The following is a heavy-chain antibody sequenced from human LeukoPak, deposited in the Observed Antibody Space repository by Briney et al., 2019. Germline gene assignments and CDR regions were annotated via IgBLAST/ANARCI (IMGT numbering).Heavy chain of an antibody. J-gene: IGHJ4*02. CDR3: AREGNWNDVGIDY. Sequence: SETLSLTCAVYGGSFSGYYWSWIRQPPGKGLEWIGEINHSGSTNYNPSLKSRVTISVDTSKNQFSLKLSSVTAADTAVYYCAREGNWNDVGIDYWGQGTLVTVSS. D-gene: IGHD1-20*01. V-gene: IGHV4-34*01. CDR1: GGSFSGYY. CDR2: INHSGST.